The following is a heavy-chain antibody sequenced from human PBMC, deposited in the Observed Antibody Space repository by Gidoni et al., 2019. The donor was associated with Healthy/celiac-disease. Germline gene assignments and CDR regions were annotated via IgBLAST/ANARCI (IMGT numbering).Heavy chain of an antibody. CDR2: IIPIFGTA. CDR1: GGTFSSYA. Sequence: QVQLVQPGAEVKKPGSSVKVSCKASGGTFSSYAISWVRQAPGQGLEWMGGIIPIFGTANYAKKFQGRVTSTADESTSKAYRELSSLRSEDTAVYYCASRSGYDLNGVYFDYWGQGTLVNVSS. CDR3: ASRSGYDLNGVYFDY. J-gene: IGHJ4*02. V-gene: IGHV1-69*01. D-gene: IGHD5-12*01.